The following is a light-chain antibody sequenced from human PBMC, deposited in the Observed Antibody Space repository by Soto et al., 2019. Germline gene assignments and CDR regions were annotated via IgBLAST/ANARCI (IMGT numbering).Light chain of an antibody. CDR1: SSNIGAGYE. J-gene: IGLJ1*01. Sequence: QSVLTQPPSVSAAPGQRVTISCTGSSSNIGAGYEAHWYQQVPGTAPKLLIYENNNRPSGVADRFSGSKSGTSASLAITGRQAEDEAEYYCQSYDSSLSGYVFGTGTKLTVL. CDR3: QSYDSSLSGYV. CDR2: ENN. V-gene: IGLV1-40*01.